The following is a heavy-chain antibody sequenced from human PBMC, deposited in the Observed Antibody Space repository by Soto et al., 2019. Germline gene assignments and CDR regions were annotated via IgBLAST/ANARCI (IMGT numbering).Heavy chain of an antibody. J-gene: IGHJ6*02. D-gene: IGHD2-2*01. CDR3: ARDQDIVVAPGAYGMDV. CDR1: GFIFRSYS. Sequence: QAGGSLRLSCAASGFIFRSYSLNWVRQVPGKGLEWLSYISSSSRITYYADSVKGRFTVSRDNAKNSLYLQMNSLRDEDTAVYYCARDQDIVVAPGAYGMDVWGQGTTVTVS. V-gene: IGHV3-48*02. CDR2: ISSSSRIT.